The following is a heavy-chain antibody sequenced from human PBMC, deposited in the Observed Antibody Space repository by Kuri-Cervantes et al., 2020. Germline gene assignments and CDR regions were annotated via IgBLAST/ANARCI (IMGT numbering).Heavy chain of an antibody. J-gene: IGHJ6*02. CDR2: ISSSGSTI. Sequence: LSLTCAASGFTFSDYYMSWIRQAPGKGVEWVSYISSSGSTIYYADSVKGRFTISRDNAKNSLYLQMNSLRAEDTAVYYCARAYYGSGSYYKGYGMDVWGQGTTVTVSS. CDR3: ARAYYGSGSYYKGYGMDV. V-gene: IGHV3-11*01. D-gene: IGHD3-10*01. CDR1: GFTFSDYY.